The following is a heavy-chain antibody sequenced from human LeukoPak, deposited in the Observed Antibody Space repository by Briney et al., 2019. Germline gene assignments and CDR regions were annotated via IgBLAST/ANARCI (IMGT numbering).Heavy chain of an antibody. D-gene: IGHD2-15*01. J-gene: IGHJ4*02. Sequence: GGSLRLSCAASGFTFSSYAMSWVRQAPGKGLEWVSAISGSGGSTYYADSVKGRFTISRDNSKNTLYLQMNSLRAEDTAVYHCAKHLATSGSYPLGYWGQGTPVTVSS. CDR2: ISGSGGST. CDR1: GFTFSSYA. CDR3: AKHLATSGSYPLGY. V-gene: IGHV3-23*01.